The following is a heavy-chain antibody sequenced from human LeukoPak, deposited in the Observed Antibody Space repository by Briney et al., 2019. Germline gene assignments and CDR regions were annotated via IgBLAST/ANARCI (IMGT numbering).Heavy chain of an antibody. CDR3: AGDGYVDTSMVSTFLDY. CDR1: GFTFSSYG. D-gene: IGHD5-18*01. CDR2: ISFDGHNQ. J-gene: IGHJ4*02. V-gene: IGHV3-30*03. Sequence: HPGGSLRLSCAASGFTFSSYGMHWVRQAPGKGLEWVAVISFDGHNQYYVDSVKGRFTISRDNSKNTLYLQMNSLRAEDTAVYYCAGDGYVDTSMVSTFLDYWGQGALVTVSS.